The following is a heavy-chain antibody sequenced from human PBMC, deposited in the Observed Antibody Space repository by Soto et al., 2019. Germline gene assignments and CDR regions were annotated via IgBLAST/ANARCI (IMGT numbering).Heavy chain of an antibody. CDR1: GGSVSSGSYY. J-gene: IGHJ4*02. CDR2: IYYSGST. Sequence: ETLSLTCTVSGGSVSSGSYYWSWIRQPPGKGLEWIGYIYYSGSTNYNPSLKSRVTISVDTSKNQFSLKLSSVTAADTAVYYCARDRTQQLYFAYWGQGTRVTVSP. D-gene: IGHD6-13*01. V-gene: IGHV4-61*01. CDR3: ARDRTQQLYFAY.